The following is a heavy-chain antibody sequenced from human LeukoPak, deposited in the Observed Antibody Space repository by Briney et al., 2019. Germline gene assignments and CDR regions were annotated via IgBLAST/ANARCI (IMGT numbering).Heavy chain of an antibody. V-gene: IGHV3-66*01. D-gene: IGHD5-18*01. Sequence: GGSLRLSCAASEFSVGSNYMTWVRQAPGKGLEWVSLIYSGGSTYYADSVKGRFTISRDNSKNTLYLQMNSLRAEDTAVYYCAREQDTAMALDYWGQGTLVTVSS. J-gene: IGHJ4*02. CDR1: EFSVGSNY. CDR3: AREQDTAMALDY. CDR2: IYSGGST.